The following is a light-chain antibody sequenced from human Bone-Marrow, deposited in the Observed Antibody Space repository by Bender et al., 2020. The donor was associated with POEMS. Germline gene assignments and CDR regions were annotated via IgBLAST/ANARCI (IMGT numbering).Light chain of an antibody. CDR2: EFS. CDR1: SSDVGDYDY. Sequence: QSALTQPASVSGSPGQSITISCTGNSSDVGDYDYVSWYQQHPGKVPKLIIYEFSDRPSGVSHRFSGSKSGNTATLTISGLETADEADYYCSSYTATLFVFGTGTKVTVL. CDR3: SSYTATLFV. J-gene: IGLJ1*01. V-gene: IGLV2-14*01.